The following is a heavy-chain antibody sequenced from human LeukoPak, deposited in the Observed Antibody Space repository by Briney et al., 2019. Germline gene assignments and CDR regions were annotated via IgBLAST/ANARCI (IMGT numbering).Heavy chain of an antibody. Sequence: PGGSLRLSCAASGFTFSSYSMNWVRQAPGKGLGWVSSISSSSSYIYYADSVKGRFTISRDNAKNSLYLQMNSLRAEDTAVYYCARVKRGVRGVYNWFDPWGQGTLVTVSS. J-gene: IGHJ5*02. CDR3: ARVKRGVRGVYNWFDP. D-gene: IGHD3-10*01. CDR1: GFTFSSYS. CDR2: ISSSSSYI. V-gene: IGHV3-21*01.